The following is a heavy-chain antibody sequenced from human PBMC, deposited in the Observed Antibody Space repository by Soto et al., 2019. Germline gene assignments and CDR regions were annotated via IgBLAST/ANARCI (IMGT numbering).Heavy chain of an antibody. CDR1: GGSISSGGYS. J-gene: IGHJ4*02. D-gene: IGHD2-15*01. CDR3: ARGGAPCSGGSCYSHYYFDY. Sequence: SETLSLTCAVSGGSISSGGYSWSWIRQPPGKGLEWIGYIYHSGSTYYNPSLKSRVTISVDRSKNQFSLKLSSVTAADTAVYYCARGGAPCSGGSCYSHYYFDYWGQGTLVTVSS. CDR2: IYHSGST. V-gene: IGHV4-30-2*01.